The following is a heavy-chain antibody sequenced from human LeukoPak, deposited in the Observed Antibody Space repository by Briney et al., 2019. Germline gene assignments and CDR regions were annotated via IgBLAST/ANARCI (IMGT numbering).Heavy chain of an antibody. J-gene: IGHJ4*02. V-gene: IGHV1-46*01. CDR3: ARDVASSGYYWD. CDR1: GYTFTNYY. Sequence: GASVKVSCKPSGYTFTNYYMHWVRQAPGQGLEWMGIINPSGGSTSYAQKFQGRVTMTRDTSTSTVYMELSSLRSEDTAVYYCARDVASSGYYWDWGQGTLVTVSS. D-gene: IGHD3-22*01. CDR2: INPSGGST.